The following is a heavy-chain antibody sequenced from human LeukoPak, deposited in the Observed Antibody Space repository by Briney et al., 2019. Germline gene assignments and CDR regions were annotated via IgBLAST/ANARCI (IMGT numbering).Heavy chain of an antibody. D-gene: IGHD6-13*01. CDR3: ARHSPYSSSWYYFDY. J-gene: IGHJ4*02. V-gene: IGHV4-38-2*01. CDR1: GYSISSGYY. Sequence: PSETLSLTCSVSGYSISSGYYWGWIRQPPGKGLEWIGEIYHSGSTNYNPSLKSRVTISVDKSKNQFSLKLSSVTAADTAVYYCARHSPYSSSWYYFDYWGQGTLVTVSS. CDR2: IYHSGST.